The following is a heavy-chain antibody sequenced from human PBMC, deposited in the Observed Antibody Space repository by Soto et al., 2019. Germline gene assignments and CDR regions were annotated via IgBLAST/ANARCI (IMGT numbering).Heavy chain of an antibody. Sequence: ASVKVSCKASGYTFTGYYMHWVRQAPGQGLEWMGWINPNSGGTNYAQKFQGWVTMTRDTSISTAYMELSRLRSDDTAVYYCARQWLVRGVVSRSNHAFEIWGQGRMVTVSS. CDR2: INPNSGGT. J-gene: IGHJ3*02. CDR1: GYTFTGYY. D-gene: IGHD6-19*01. V-gene: IGHV1-2*04. CDR3: ARQWLVRGVVSRSNHAFEI.